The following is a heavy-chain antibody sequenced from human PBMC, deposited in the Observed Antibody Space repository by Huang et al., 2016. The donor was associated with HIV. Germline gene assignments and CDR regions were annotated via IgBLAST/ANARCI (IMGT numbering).Heavy chain of an antibody. Sequence: QVQLQQWGAGLLRPSETLSLTCAVYGGSFSGYYGTWIRQPPGKGLEWIGEIKHSESTNYNPALKRRVTSSGDTSRNQFSLTLTSVTAADTAVYYCARGQGGYYYYYMDVWGKGTTVTVSS. J-gene: IGHJ6*03. CDR3: ARGQGGYYYYYMDV. CDR1: GGSFSGYY. CDR2: IKHSEST. V-gene: IGHV4-34*01.